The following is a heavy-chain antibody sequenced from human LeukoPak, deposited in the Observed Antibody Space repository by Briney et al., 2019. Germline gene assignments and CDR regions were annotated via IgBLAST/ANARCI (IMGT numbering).Heavy chain of an antibody. CDR3: ARDGSYDILTGYTFDY. J-gene: IGHJ4*02. D-gene: IGHD3-9*01. Sequence: GGSLRLSCAASGFTFSSYSMNWVSQAPGKGLEWVSSISSSSSYIYYADSVKGRFTISRDNAKNSLYLQMNSLRAEDTAVYYCARDGSYDILTGYTFDYWGQGTLVTVSS. CDR2: ISSSSSYI. CDR1: GFTFSSYS. V-gene: IGHV3-21*01.